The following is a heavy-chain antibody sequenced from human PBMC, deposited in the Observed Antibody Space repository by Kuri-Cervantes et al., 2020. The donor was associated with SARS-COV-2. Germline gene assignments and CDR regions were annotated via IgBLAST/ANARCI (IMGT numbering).Heavy chain of an antibody. CDR1: GGSISSSSYY. D-gene: IGHD5-24*01. Sequence: SETLSLTCTVSGGSISSSSYYWSWIRQPPGKGLEWIGSIYHSGSTYYNPSLKGRVTISVDTSKNQFSLKLSAVTAADTAVYYCARREMATMSFDYWGQGTLVTVSS. J-gene: IGHJ4*02. CDR2: IYHSGST. CDR3: ARREMATMSFDY. V-gene: IGHV4-39*07.